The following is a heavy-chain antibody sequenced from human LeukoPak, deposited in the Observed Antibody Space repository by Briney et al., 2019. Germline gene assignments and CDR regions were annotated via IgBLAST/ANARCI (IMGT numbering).Heavy chain of an antibody. D-gene: IGHD3-22*01. CDR2: IIPIFGTA. V-gene: IGHV1-69*13. CDR3: ARGSPYYYDSSGLFGY. J-gene: IGHJ4*02. Sequence: ASVKVSCTASGGTFSSYAISWVRQAPGQGLEWMGGIIPIFGTANYAQKFQGRVTITADESTSTAYMELSSLRSEDTAVYYCARGSPYYYDSSGLFGYWGQGTLVTVSS. CDR1: GGTFSSYA.